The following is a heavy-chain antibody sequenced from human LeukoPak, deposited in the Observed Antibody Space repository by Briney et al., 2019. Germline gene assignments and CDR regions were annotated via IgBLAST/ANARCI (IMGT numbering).Heavy chain of an antibody. CDR2: INHSGST. D-gene: IGHD3-3*01. J-gene: IGHJ3*02. CDR1: GGSFSGYY. CDR3: ARGPRYYDFWSGFRGAFDI. V-gene: IGHV4-34*01. Sequence: SETLSLTCAVYGGSFSGYYWSWIRQPPGKGLEWIGEINHSGSTNYNPSLKSRVTISVDTSKNQFSLKLSSVTAADTAVYYRARGPRYYDFWSGFRGAFDIWGQGTMVTVSS.